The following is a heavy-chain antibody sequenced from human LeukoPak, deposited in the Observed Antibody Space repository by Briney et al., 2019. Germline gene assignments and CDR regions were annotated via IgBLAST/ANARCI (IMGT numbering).Heavy chain of an antibody. CDR1: RFTFSSYS. V-gene: IGHV3-21*01. CDR2: VSKNSNYI. CDR3: ASLPYCGADCYTDY. Sequence: GGSLRLSCAASRFTFSSYSMIWVRQAPGKGLEWVSSVSKNSNYIYYADSVKGRFTISRDNAKNSLYLQMNSLRAEDTAVYYCASLPYCGADCYTDYWGQGTLVIVSS. D-gene: IGHD2-21*02. J-gene: IGHJ4*02.